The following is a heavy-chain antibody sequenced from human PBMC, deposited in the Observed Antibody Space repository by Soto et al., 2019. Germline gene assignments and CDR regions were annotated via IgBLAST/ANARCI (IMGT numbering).Heavy chain of an antibody. CDR2: IKQDGSEK. CDR3: ARGRGRLAFDI. CDR1: GFTFSSYW. J-gene: IGHJ3*02. Sequence: EVQLVESGGGLVQSGGSLRLSCAASGFTFSSYWMSWVRQAPGKGLEWVANIKQDGSEKYYVDSVKGRFTISRDNAKNALYLQMNSLRAEDTAVYYCARGRGRLAFDIWGQGTMVTVSS. V-gene: IGHV3-7*01. D-gene: IGHD3-10*01.